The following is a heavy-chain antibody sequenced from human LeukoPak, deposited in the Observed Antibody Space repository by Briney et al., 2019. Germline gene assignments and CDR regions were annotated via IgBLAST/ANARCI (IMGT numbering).Heavy chain of an antibody. J-gene: IGHJ6*02. V-gene: IGHV3-23*01. CDR1: GFTFSSYA. Sequence: GGSLRLSCAASGFTFSSYAMSWVRQAPGKGLEWVSSISGSGNRTYYADSVKGRFTISRDNSKDTLFLQMNSLRAEDTAVYYCAKNLYCGGGSCYPSALGMDVWGQGTTVTVSS. CDR3: AKNLYCGGGSCYPSALGMDV. CDR2: ISGSGNRT. D-gene: IGHD2-15*01.